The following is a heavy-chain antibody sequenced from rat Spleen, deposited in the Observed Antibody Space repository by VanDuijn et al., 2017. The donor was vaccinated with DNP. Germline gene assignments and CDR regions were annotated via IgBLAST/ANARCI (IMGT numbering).Heavy chain of an antibody. J-gene: IGHJ4*01. Sequence: EVQLVESGGDLVQPGRSLKLSCVASGFTFSYYWMAWVRQVPGKGLEWIASITSGSGTTSYPDSVKGRFTISRDDAKDTLSLQMNSLRSDDTATYFCAKDFHFYAMDAWGQGTSVTVSS. CDR2: ITSGSGTT. CDR1: GFTFSYYW. CDR3: AKDFHFYAMDA. V-gene: IGHV5-31*01.